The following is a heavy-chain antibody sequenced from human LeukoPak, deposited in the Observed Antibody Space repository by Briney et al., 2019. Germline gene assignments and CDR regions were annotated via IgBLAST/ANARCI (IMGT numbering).Heavy chain of an antibody. J-gene: IGHJ4*02. CDR2: IYSSGST. CDR3: ARSGGVWYFDH. D-gene: IGHD3-16*01. Sequence: SETLSLTCTVSGGSISNYFWTWIRQSPGKGLEWIGYIYSSGSTHYTPSLKSRVTISADTSKNQLSLRLTSVTAADTSIYYCARSGGVWYFDHWGQGALVTVSS. V-gene: IGHV4-59*01. CDR1: GGSISNYF.